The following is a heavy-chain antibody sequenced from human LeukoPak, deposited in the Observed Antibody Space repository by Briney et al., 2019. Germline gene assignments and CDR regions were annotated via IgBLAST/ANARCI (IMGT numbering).Heavy chain of an antibody. Sequence: PGGSLRLSCAASGFTFSDYYMSWTRQAPGKGLEWISYIGSSGSPIYYADSVKGRFTISRDNAKNSLYLQMNSLRAEDTAVYYCAREGAVTGINDCWGQGTLVTVSS. CDR2: IGSSGSPI. CDR1: GFTFSDYY. CDR3: AREGAVTGINDC. D-gene: IGHD6-13*01. V-gene: IGHV3-11*01. J-gene: IGHJ4*02.